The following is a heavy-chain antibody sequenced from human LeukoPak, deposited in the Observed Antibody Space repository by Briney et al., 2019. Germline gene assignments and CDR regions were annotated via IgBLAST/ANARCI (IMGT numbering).Heavy chain of an antibody. Sequence: ASVKVSCKASGGTFSSYAISWVRQAPGQGLEWMGGIIPIFDTANYAQKFQGRVTITADESTSTAYMELSSPRAEDTAVYYCAREFSGADGDFWSGYYEVYFDYWGQGTLVTVSS. CDR1: GGTFSSYA. CDR2: IIPIFDTA. V-gene: IGHV1-69*13. D-gene: IGHD3-3*01. CDR3: AREFSGADGDFWSGYYEVYFDY. J-gene: IGHJ4*02.